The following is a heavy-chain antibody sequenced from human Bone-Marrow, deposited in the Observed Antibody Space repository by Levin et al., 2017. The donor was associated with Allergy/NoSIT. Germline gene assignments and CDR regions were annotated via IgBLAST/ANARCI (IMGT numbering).Heavy chain of an antibody. CDR1: GFTFSSYA. D-gene: IGHD6-13*01. CDR3: ARGRWGAATGPYFDN. CDR2: IITSGEST. J-gene: IGHJ4*02. V-gene: IGHV3-23*01. Sequence: GGSLRLSCAASGFTFSSYAMAWVRQAPGKGLEWVSSIITSGESTKYADSVKGRFTISRDNSKNTLYLQLNSLRGDDTALYYCARGRWGAATGPYFDNWGQGTLVTVSS.